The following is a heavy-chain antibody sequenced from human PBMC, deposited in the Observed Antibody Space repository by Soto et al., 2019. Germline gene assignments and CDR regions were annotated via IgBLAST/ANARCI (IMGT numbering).Heavy chain of an antibody. Sequence: SETLSLTCTVSGGSISSSSYYWGWIRQPPEKGLEWIGSIYYSGSTYYNPSLKSRVTISVDTSKNQFSLKLSSVTAADTAVYYCAWTGMVRGVISGDYYYGMDVWGQGTTVTVSS. V-gene: IGHV4-39*01. CDR3: AWTGMVRGVISGDYYYGMDV. CDR2: IYYSGST. CDR1: GGSISSSSYY. D-gene: IGHD3-10*01. J-gene: IGHJ6*02.